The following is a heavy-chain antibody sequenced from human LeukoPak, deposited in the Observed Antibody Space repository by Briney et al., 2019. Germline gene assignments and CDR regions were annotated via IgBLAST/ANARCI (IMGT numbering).Heavy chain of an antibody. CDR3: ARDTRSYYASALRGGDY. V-gene: IGHV1-18*01. J-gene: IGHJ4*02. CDR1: GYTFTSYG. D-gene: IGHD1-26*01. CDR2: ISAYNGNT. Sequence: ASVNVSCKASGYTFTSYGISWVRQAPGQGLEWMGWISAYNGNTNYVQKLQGRVTMTTDTSTSTAYMELRSLRSDDTAVYYCARDTRSYYASALRGGDYWGQGTLVTVSS.